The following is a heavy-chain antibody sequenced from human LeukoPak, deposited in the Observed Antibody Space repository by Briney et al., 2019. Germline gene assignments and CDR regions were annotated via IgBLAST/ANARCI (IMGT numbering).Heavy chain of an antibody. CDR2: IYYSGST. CDR3: ARGQWLPVFDF. Sequence: SETLSLTCTVSGGSISSYYWSWIRQPPGKGLEWIGYIYYSGSTNYNPSLKSRVTISVDTSRNQFSLKLSSVTAADTAVYYCARGQWLPVFDFWGQGTLVTVSS. CDR1: GGSISSYY. D-gene: IGHD3-22*01. J-gene: IGHJ4*02. V-gene: IGHV4-59*08.